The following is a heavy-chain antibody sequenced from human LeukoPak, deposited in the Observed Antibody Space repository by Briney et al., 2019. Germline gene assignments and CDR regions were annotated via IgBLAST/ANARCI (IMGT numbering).Heavy chain of an antibody. J-gene: IGHJ4*02. CDR2: IKQDGSEK. CDR1: GFSLSNYW. D-gene: IGHD6-19*01. CDR3: SRAKSGSSSGSF. V-gene: IGHV3-7*01. Sequence: PGGSLRLSCAASGFSLSNYWMNWVRQAPGKGLEWVANIKQDGSEKNYVDSVKGRFTISRDNAKNSLYLQMNSLRDEDTAVYYCSRAKSGSSSGSFWGQGTLVIVSS.